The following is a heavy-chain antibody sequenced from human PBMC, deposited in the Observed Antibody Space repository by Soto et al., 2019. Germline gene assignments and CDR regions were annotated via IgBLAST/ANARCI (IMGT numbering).Heavy chain of an antibody. CDR3: AKLDGQLVLVYAFDI. J-gene: IGHJ3*02. CDR2: IWYDGSNK. D-gene: IGHD6-6*01. V-gene: IGHV3-33*06. CDR1: GFTFSSYG. Sequence: PGGSLRLSCAASGFTFSSYGMHWVRQAPGKGLEWVAVIWYDGSNKYYADSVKGRFTISRDNSKNTLYLQMNSLRAEDTAVYYCAKLDGQLVLVYAFDIWGQGTMVTVSS.